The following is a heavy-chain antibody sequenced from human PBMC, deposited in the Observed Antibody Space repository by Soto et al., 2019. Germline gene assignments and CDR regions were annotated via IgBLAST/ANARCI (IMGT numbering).Heavy chain of an antibody. J-gene: IGHJ4*02. D-gene: IGHD2-15*01. CDR2: INHSGST. CDR1: GGSFSGYY. CDR3: ARGPAVGGYCSGGSCYVDY. V-gene: IGHV4-34*01. Sequence: QVQLQQWGAGLLKPSETLSLTCAVYGGSFSGYYWSWIRQPPGKGLEWIGEINHSGSTNYNPSLRSRVTISVDTTKNQFSLKLSPVTAADTAVYYCARGPAVGGYCSGGSCYVDYWGQGTLVTVSS.